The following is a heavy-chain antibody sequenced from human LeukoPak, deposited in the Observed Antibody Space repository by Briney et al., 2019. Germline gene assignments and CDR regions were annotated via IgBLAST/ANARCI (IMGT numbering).Heavy chain of an antibody. CDR1: GFTFSSYW. CDR3: AREKAVAGSYFDY. CDR2: INTDGSST. J-gene: IGHJ4*02. V-gene: IGHV3-74*01. Sequence: PGGSLRLSCAASGFTFSSYWMHWVRQAPGKGLVWVSRINTDGSSTTYADSVKGRFTISRDNAKHTLYLQMNSLRAEDTAVYYCAREKAVAGSYFDYWGQGTLVTVSS. D-gene: IGHD6-19*01.